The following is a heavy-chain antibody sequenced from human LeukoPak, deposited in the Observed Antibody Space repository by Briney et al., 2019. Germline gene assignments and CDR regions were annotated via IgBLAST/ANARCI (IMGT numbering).Heavy chain of an antibody. CDR1: GGSISSSSFL. CDR2: VYYNGST. D-gene: IGHD3-16*01. V-gene: IGHV4-39*01. CDR3: ARQRSGLGRPLFFFDY. J-gene: IGHJ4*02. Sequence: SETLSLTCTVTGGSISSSSFLWGWIRQPPGKELEWIGSVYYNGSTYQNPSLKNRMTMSVDTSTNQFSLKVTSMTAADTALYFCARQRSGLGRPLFFFDYWGLGTLVTFSS.